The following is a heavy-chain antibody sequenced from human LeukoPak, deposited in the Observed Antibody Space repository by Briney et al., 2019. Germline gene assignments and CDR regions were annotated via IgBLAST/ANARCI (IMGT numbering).Heavy chain of an antibody. CDR1: GYSFTNYW. V-gene: IGHV5-10-1*01. J-gene: IGHJ4*02. CDR2: IDPSDSYA. CDR3: ARHHYGDSNFDY. D-gene: IGHD4-17*01. Sequence: LGESLKTSCKGSGYSFTNYWITWVRQLPGKGLEWMGRIDPSDSYANYNPSFQGHVTISADKSISTAYLQWSSLKASDTAMYYCARHHYGDSNFDYWGQGTLVTVSS.